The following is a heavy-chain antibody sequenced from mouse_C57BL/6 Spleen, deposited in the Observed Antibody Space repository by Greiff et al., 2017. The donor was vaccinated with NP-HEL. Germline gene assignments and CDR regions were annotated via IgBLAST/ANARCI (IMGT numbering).Heavy chain of an antibody. D-gene: IGHD2-2*01. CDR1: GYTFTDYY. Sequence: QVQLQQSGAELVRPGASVKLSCKASGYTFTDYYINWVKQRPGQGLEWIARIYPGSGNTYYNEKFKGKATLTAEKSSSTAYMQLSSLTSEDSAVYFCAREGTYGYDDAMDYWGQGTSVTVSS. J-gene: IGHJ4*01. V-gene: IGHV1-76*01. CDR2: IYPGSGNT. CDR3: AREGTYGYDDAMDY.